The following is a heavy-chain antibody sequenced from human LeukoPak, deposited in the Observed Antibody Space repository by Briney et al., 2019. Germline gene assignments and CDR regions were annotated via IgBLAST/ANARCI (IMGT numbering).Heavy chain of an antibody. CDR1: GDSMSSGGYY. CDR3: ARGSYYYGSHDAFDI. J-gene: IGHJ3*02. V-gene: IGHV4-31*03. D-gene: IGHD3-10*01. CDR2: IYNSGKT. Sequence: SETLSLICTVSGDSMSSGGYYWNWIRQHPGKGLEWIGYIYNSGKTYYNPSLQTRLSISVDTSNNQFSLGLNSVTVADTAVYFCARGSYYYGSHDAFDIWGHGTMVTVSS.